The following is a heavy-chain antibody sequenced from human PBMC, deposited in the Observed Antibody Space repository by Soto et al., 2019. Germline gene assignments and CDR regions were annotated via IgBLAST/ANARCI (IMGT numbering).Heavy chain of an antibody. CDR1: GGTFSSYA. V-gene: IGHV1-69*13. CDR3: ARDIGEYSGSYYVFDS. J-gene: IGHJ4*02. D-gene: IGHD1-26*01. CDR2: IIPIFGTA. Sequence: SVKVSCKASGGTFSSYAISWVRQAPGQGLEWMGGIIPIFGTANYAQKFQGRVTITADESTSTAYMELSSLRSEDTAVYYCARDIGEYSGSYYVFDSWGQGTLGTV.